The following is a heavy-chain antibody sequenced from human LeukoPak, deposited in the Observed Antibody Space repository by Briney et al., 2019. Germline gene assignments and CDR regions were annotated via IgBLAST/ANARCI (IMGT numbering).Heavy chain of an antibody. CDR3: AKAGCSSTSCYFDY. D-gene: IGHD2-2*01. V-gene: IGHV3-23*01. J-gene: IGHJ4*02. CDR1: GFTFSTYA. Sequence: PGGSLRLSCAASGFTFSTYAMSWVRQAPGKGLEWVSTISGSGGSTYYADSVKGRFTISRDNSKNTLYLQMNSLRAEDTAVYYCAKAGCSSTSCYFDYWGQGTLVTVSS. CDR2: ISGSGGST.